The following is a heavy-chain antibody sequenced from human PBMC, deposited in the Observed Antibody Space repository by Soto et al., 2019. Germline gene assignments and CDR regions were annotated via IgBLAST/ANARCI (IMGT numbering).Heavy chain of an antibody. Sequence: QVQLVESGGGVVQPGKSLRLSCAASGFTFSSYAMHWARQAPGKGLEWVTVISIRGGDEYYAESVRGRFTISRDDSKNTLYVQMDSLRVEDTAVYYCARGTIVARQHLDYWGQGTLVTVSS. D-gene: IGHD6-6*01. CDR2: ISIRGGDE. CDR1: GFTFSSYA. CDR3: ARGTIVARQHLDY. V-gene: IGHV3-30*03. J-gene: IGHJ4*02.